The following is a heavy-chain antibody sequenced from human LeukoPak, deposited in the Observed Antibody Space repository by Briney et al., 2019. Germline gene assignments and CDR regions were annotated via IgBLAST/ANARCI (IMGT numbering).Heavy chain of an antibody. D-gene: IGHD3-16*01. Sequence: PSETLSLTCSVSGYSIRSGYSWGWIRQPPGEGLEWIGSISHSGNTYYNPSLKSRVTISLDTSKNQFSLKLNSVTAADTAVYFCARSMISMLKVNWFDPWGREPWSPSPQ. CDR3: ARSMISMLKVNWFDP. J-gene: IGHJ5*02. V-gene: IGHV4-38-2*01. CDR1: GYSIRSGYS. CDR2: ISHSGNT.